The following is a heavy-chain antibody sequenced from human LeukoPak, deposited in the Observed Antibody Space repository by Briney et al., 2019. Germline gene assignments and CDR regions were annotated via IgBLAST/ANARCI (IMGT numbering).Heavy chain of an antibody. CDR1: GYTFTSYY. D-gene: IGHD1-26*01. J-gene: IGHJ4*02. CDR3: AIPEFGATGGGAY. CDR2: INPSGGST. Sequence: ASVKVSCKASGYTFTSYYMHWVRQAPGQGLEWMGIINPSGGSTSYAQKFQGRVTMTRDMSTSTVYMELSSLRSEDTAVYYCAIPEFGATGGGAYWGQGTLVTVSS. V-gene: IGHV1-46*01.